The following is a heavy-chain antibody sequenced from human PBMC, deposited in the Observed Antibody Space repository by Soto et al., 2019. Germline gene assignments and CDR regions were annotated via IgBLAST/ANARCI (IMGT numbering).Heavy chain of an antibody. CDR1: GGTFSSYA. Sequence: AASVKVSCKASGGTFSSYAISWVRQAPGQGLEWMGGIIPIFGTANYAQKFQGRVTITADESTSTAYMELSSLRSEDTAVYYCASSVVGTYYFDYWGQGTLVTVSS. J-gene: IGHJ4*02. CDR2: IIPIFGTA. D-gene: IGHD1-26*01. CDR3: ASSVVGTYYFDY. V-gene: IGHV1-69*13.